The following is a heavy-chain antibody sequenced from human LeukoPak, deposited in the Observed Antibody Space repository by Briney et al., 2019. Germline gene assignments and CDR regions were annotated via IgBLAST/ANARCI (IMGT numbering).Heavy chain of an antibody. J-gene: IGHJ4*02. D-gene: IGHD2-2*01. CDR2: PYSGGNT. Sequence: GGSLRLSCAASGFTVSNNYMSWVRQAPGKGLEWVSVPYSGGNTYYTDSVKGRFAISRDYSRNTVYLQMNSLRAEDTAVYYCVRDGIVVVPAAGALVDYWGQGTLVTVSS. CDR3: VRDGIVVVPAAGALVDY. V-gene: IGHV3-53*01. CDR1: GFTVSNNY.